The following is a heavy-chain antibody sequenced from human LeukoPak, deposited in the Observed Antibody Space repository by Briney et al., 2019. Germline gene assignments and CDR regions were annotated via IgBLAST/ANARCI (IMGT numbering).Heavy chain of an antibody. V-gene: IGHV3-11*01. CDR3: VRDAQRYCGGAVCPGPDF. Sequence: KPGGSLRLSCAASGFDFSDYYMSWMRQAPGKGLEWVSYISNTGGTITYADSVRGRFTISRDNAENSIYLQMDSLRVEDTALYYCVRDAQRYCGGAVCPGPDFWGQGTLVIVSS. CDR1: GFDFSDYY. J-gene: IGHJ4*02. D-gene: IGHD2-21*01. CDR2: ISNTGGTI.